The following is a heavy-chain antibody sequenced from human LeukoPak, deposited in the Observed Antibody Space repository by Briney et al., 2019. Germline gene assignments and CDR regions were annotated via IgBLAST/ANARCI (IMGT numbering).Heavy chain of an antibody. CDR3: ARADYYGSGTPFYYGMDV. CDR2: INHSGST. Sequence: SETLSLTCAVYGGSFSGYYWSWIRQPPGKGLEWIGEINHSGSTNYNPSLKSRVTISVDTSQNQFSLKLSSVTAADTAVYYCARADYYGSGTPFYYGMDVWGQGTTVTVSS. J-gene: IGHJ6*02. CDR1: GGSFSGYY. V-gene: IGHV4-34*01. D-gene: IGHD3-10*01.